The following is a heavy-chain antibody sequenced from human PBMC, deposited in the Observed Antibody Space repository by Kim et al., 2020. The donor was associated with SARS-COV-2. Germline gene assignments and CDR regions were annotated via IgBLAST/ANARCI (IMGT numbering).Heavy chain of an antibody. Sequence: GGSLRLSCAASGFTFSSYAMSWVRQAPGKGLEWVSAISGSGGSTYYADSVKGRFTISRDNSKNTLYLQMNSLRAEDTAVYYCAKDFPIKQHYGDYSDYWGQGTLVTVSS. D-gene: IGHD4-17*01. V-gene: IGHV3-23*01. CDR1: GFTFSSYA. CDR3: AKDFPIKQHYGDYSDY. CDR2: ISGSGGST. J-gene: IGHJ4*02.